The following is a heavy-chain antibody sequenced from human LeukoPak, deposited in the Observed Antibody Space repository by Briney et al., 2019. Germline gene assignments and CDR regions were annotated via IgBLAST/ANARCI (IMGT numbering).Heavy chain of an antibody. CDR1: GFTFSSYA. CDR2: IPGGGGSR. V-gene: IGHV3-23*01. Sequence: HLGGSLRLSCAASGFTFSSYAMSWVRQAPGKGLEWVSSIPGGGGSRYYADSVKGRFSISRDNSKNTLYLQMNSLRAEDTAVYYCAKERPNIAARPVDCWGQGTLVTVSS. D-gene: IGHD6-6*01. J-gene: IGHJ4*02. CDR3: AKERPNIAARPVDC.